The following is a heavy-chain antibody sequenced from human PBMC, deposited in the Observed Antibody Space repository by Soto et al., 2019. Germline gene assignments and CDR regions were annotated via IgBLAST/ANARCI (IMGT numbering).Heavy chain of an antibody. D-gene: IGHD5-12*01. CDR1: GGSITSGANNY. V-gene: IGHV4-31*03. J-gene: IGHJ4*02. Sequence: SETLSLTCTVSGGSITSGANNYWTWIRQPPGKGLEWIGYISHSGTTHYNPSLRSRITISVDTSETQFSLKLSSVTAADTAVYYCARAAPYSGYDTGYFDYWGQGTLVTVSS. CDR3: ARAAPYSGYDTGYFDY. CDR2: ISHSGTT.